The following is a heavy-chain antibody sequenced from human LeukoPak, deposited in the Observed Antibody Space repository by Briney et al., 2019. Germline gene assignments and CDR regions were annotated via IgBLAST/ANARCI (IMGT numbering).Heavy chain of an antibody. CDR1: GFTFSSYA. D-gene: IGHD6-13*01. Sequence: GGSLRLSCAASGFTFSSYAMSWVRQAPGQGLEWVSAISGSGGSTYYADSVKGRFAISRDNSKNTLYLQMNSLRAEDTPVYYWAKDPSKLLTAAAGTAFDIWGQGTMVTVSS. CDR3: AKDPSKLLTAAAGTAFDI. CDR2: ISGSGGST. V-gene: IGHV3-23*01. J-gene: IGHJ3*02.